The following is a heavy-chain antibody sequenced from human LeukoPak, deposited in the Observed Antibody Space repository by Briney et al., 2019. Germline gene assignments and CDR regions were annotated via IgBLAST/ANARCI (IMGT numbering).Heavy chain of an antibody. CDR3: TTAVEGSTYYDFWSGYYRQDYFDH. CDR1: GFTFSNAW. V-gene: IGHV3-15*01. CDR2: IKSKTDGGTT. J-gene: IGHJ4*02. Sequence: GGSLRLSCAASGFTFSNAWMSWVRQAPGKGLEWVGRIKSKTDGGTTDYAAPVRGRFTISRDDSKNTLYLQMNSLKTEDTAVYYCTTAVEGSTYYDFWSGYYRQDYFDHWGQGTLVTVSS. D-gene: IGHD3-3*01.